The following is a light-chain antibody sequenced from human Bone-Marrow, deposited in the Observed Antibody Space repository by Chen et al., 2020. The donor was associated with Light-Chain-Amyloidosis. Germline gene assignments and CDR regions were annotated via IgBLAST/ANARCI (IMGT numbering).Light chain of an antibody. Sequence: QSALTQPPSAAGSLGQPVTISCSGTRSDVGGYNFVYWYQQHPGKAPKLLIYELSKRPSGVPDRFAGYKSGTTASLTVSGLQAEDEADYYCSSYAGRYDFVFGTGTKVTVL. V-gene: IGLV2-8*01. CDR1: RSDVGGYNF. CDR3: SSYAGRYDFV. J-gene: IGLJ1*01. CDR2: ELS.